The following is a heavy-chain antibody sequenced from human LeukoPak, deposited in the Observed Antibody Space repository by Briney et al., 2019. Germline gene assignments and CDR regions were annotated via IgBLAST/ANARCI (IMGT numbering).Heavy chain of an antibody. CDR1: GGTFSSYA. CDR3: ARIVVVAANENYYYDMDV. D-gene: IGHD2-15*01. V-gene: IGHV1-69*01. Sequence: ASVKVSCKASGGTFSSYAISWVRQAPGQGLEWMGGIIPIFGTANYAQKFQGRVTITADESTSTAYMELSSLRSEDTAVYYCARIVVVAANENYYYDMDVWGQGTTVTVSS. J-gene: IGHJ6*02. CDR2: IIPIFGTA.